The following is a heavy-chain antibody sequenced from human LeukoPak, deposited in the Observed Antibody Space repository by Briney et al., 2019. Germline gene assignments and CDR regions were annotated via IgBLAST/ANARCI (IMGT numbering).Heavy chain of an antibody. CDR3: ARRYSSGWYEGAFDY. Sequence: PGRSLRLSCAASGFTFSSYGMPWVRQAPGKGLEWVAVIWYDGSNKYYADSVKGRFTISRDNSKNTLYLQMNSLRAEDTAVYYCARRYSSGWYEGAFDYWGQGTLVTVSS. V-gene: IGHV3-33*01. D-gene: IGHD6-19*01. CDR1: GFTFSSYG. CDR2: IWYDGSNK. J-gene: IGHJ4*02.